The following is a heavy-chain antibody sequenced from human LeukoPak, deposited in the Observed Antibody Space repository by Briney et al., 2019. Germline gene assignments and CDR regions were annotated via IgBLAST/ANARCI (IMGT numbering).Heavy chain of an antibody. Sequence: GGSLRLSCAASGFTFSMFWMNWVRQAPVKGLEWVAEIKQDGSDKNYVDSVKGRFIISRDNAKNSLYLQMNSLRAEDTAVYYCARGYCSGSRCSRSYWGQGTLVTVSS. CDR1: GFTFSMFW. CDR3: ARGYCSGSRCSRSY. CDR2: IKQDGSDK. J-gene: IGHJ4*02. V-gene: IGHV3-7*01. D-gene: IGHD2-2*01.